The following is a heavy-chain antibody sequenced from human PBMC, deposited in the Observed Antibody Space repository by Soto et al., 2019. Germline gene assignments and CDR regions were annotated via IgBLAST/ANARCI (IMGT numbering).Heavy chain of an antibody. Sequence: QGQLVESGGGVVQPGRSLRLSCAASGFTFSNYGMHWVRQAPGKGLEWVAVISYDGSNKYYADSVKGRFTISRDNSKNKLYLQMNSLRAEDTAVYYCAKDLGSGSYLFDAFDLWGQGTMVTVSS. J-gene: IGHJ3*01. CDR1: GFTFSNYG. D-gene: IGHD1-26*01. CDR3: AKDLGSGSYLFDAFDL. CDR2: ISYDGSNK. V-gene: IGHV3-30*18.